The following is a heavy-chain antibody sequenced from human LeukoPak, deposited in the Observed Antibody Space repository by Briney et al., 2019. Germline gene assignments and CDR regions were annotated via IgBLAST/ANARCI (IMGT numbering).Heavy chain of an antibody. V-gene: IGHV1-46*01. CDR1: GYTFTSYY. CDR2: INPSGGST. Sequence: ASVKVSCKASGYTFTSYYMHWVRQAPGQGLEWMGIINPSGGSTSYAQKFQGRVTMTTDTSTSTAYMELRSLRSDDTAVYYCAREPGIAYFDYWGQGTPVTVSS. D-gene: IGHD1-26*01. CDR3: AREPGIAYFDY. J-gene: IGHJ4*02.